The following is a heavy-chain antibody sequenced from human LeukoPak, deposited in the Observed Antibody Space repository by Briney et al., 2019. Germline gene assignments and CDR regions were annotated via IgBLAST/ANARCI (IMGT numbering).Heavy chain of an antibody. Sequence: PSETLSLTCTVSGGSISSSNYHWGWIRQSPGKGLEWIGSIYYGGNTYYNPSLKCRVTISVDTSKNQFSLKLNSVTAADTAVYYCARQFDYWGQGTLVTVSS. CDR1: GGSISSSNYH. V-gene: IGHV4-39*01. CDR3: ARQFDY. CDR2: IYYGGNT. J-gene: IGHJ4*02.